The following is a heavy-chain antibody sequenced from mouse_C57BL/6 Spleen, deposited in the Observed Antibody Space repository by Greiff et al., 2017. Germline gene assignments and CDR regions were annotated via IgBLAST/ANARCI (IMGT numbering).Heavy chain of an antibody. D-gene: IGHD3-3*01. V-gene: IGHV1-69*01. CDR2: IDPSDSYT. CDR1: GYTFTCYW. CDR3: ARRGTGYFDY. Sequence: VQLQQPGAELVMPGASVKLSCKASGYTFTCYWMHWVQQRPGQGLEWIGEIDPSDSYTNYTQKFKGKSTLTVYKSSSTAYMQLSSLASEDSAVYYCARRGTGYFDYWGQGTTLTVSS. J-gene: IGHJ2*01.